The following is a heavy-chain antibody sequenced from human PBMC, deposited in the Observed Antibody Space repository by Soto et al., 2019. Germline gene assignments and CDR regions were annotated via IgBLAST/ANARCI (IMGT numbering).Heavy chain of an antibody. Sequence: EVLLVESGGGLVQPGGSLKLSCAASGFVFKDSSIHWVRQASGKGLEWVGRIRDRAFSYATAYAASVKGRFNISRDDSTKTAYLQMTRLKTADTAIYSCTRLIRAAQDYWGQGTLVTVSS. J-gene: IGHJ4*02. CDR2: IRDRAFSYAT. CDR3: TRLIRAAQDY. CDR1: GFVFKDSS. D-gene: IGHD3-10*01. V-gene: IGHV3-73*01.